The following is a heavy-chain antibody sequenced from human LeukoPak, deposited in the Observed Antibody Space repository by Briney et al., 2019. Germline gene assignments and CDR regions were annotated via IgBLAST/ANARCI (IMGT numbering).Heavy chain of an antibody. Sequence: PSETLSLTCTVSGGSLSTYFWTWIRQPAGKGLEWIGRIYASGGTTHTPSLKSRVTMSVDTSKSQFSLKLGSVTAADTAVYYCARAVYDTSGYYIDYWGQGTLVTVSS. J-gene: IGHJ4*02. CDR1: GGSLSTYF. D-gene: IGHD3-22*01. CDR2: IYASGGT. V-gene: IGHV4-4*07. CDR3: ARAVYDTSGYYIDY.